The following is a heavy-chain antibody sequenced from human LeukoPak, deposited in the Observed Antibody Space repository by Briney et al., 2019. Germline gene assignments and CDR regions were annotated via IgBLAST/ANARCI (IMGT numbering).Heavy chain of an antibody. CDR1: GFTFSRYW. CDR3: ARIGYTSSSNDY. V-gene: IGHV3-7*01. CDR2: INQDGSVI. D-gene: IGHD2-15*01. J-gene: IGHJ4*02. Sequence: GGSLRLSCAASGFTFSRYWMSWVRQAPGKGLEWVANINQDGSVIYYVDSVKGRFIISRDNAKNSLSLQMNGLRVEDTAVYYCARIGYTSSSNDYWGQGTLVTVSS.